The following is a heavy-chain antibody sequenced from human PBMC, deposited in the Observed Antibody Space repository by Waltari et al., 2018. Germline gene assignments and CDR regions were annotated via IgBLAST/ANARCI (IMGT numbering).Heavy chain of an antibody. CDR3: AGGYYESSGFSFYYFYHMDV. V-gene: IGHV1-69*14. CDR2: IIPTVGTT. J-gene: IGHJ6*03. CDR1: GGSFARYG. D-gene: IGHD3-22*01. Sequence: QVQLVQSGAAVKTPGSSVTVSCKASGGSFARYGISWVRQAPGQGLEWMGGIIPTVGTTNYAQKFQGRVTINADKSTSTAYMHLTSLRSEDAAVYYCAGGYYESSGFSFYYFYHMDVWGKGTTVTVSS.